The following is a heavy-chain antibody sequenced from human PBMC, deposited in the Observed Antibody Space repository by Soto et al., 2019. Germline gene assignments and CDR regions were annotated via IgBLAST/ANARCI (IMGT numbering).Heavy chain of an antibody. V-gene: IGHV4-59*01. Sequence: SETLSLTCTVSGGSISSYYWSCIRQPPGKGLEWIGYIYSSGSTNYNPSLKSRITISVDTSKNQFSPKLSSVTAADTAVYYCARGGSSWLAYFQHWGQGTLVTVS. D-gene: IGHD6-13*01. CDR1: GGSISSYY. J-gene: IGHJ1*01. CDR3: ARGGSSWLAYFQH. CDR2: IYSSGST.